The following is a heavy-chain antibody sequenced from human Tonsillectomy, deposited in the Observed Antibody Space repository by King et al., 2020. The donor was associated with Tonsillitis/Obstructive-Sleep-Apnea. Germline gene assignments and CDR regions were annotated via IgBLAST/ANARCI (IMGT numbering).Heavy chain of an antibody. D-gene: IGHD6-13*01. CDR3: ARDALAAAGTEGDAFDI. V-gene: IGHV3-21*01. CDR2: ISSSSSYI. J-gene: IGHJ3*02. CDR1: GFTFSSYS. Sequence: DGQLVQSGGGLVKPGGSLRLSCAASGFTFSSYSMNWVRQAPGKGLEWVSSISSSSSYIYYADSVKGRFTISRDNAKNSLYLQMNSLRAEDTAVYYCARDALAAAGTEGDAFDIWGQGTMVTVSS.